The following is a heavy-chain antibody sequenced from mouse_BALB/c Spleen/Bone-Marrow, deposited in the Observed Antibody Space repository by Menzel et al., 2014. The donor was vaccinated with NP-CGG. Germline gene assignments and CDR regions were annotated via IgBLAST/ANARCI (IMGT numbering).Heavy chain of an antibody. CDR2: ILPGSSST. CDR3: AREDGLWYFDV. V-gene: IGHV1-9*01. D-gene: IGHD1-1*01. J-gene: IGHJ1*01. CDR1: GYTFSSYW. Sequence: VQLQQSGAELMKPGASVKISCKATGYTFSSYWIEWVKQRPGHGLEWIGEILPGSSSTDYNEKFKGKATFTADTSSNTAYMQLSSLTSEDSAVYYCAREDGLWYFDVWGAGTTVTVSS.